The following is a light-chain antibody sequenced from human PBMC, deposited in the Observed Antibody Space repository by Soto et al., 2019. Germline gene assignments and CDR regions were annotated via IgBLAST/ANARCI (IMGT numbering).Light chain of an antibody. CDR3: QQRTNWPPIT. J-gene: IGKJ5*01. CDR1: ERIYSAY. Sequence: EVVLTQSPGTLSLSRGERATLSCRASERIYSAYLGWYQQKPGQAPRLLIYGTSSRATGIPDRFSGSGSGTDFTLTISSLEPEDFAVYYCQQRTNWPPITFGQGTRLE. CDR2: GTS. V-gene: IGKV3D-20*02.